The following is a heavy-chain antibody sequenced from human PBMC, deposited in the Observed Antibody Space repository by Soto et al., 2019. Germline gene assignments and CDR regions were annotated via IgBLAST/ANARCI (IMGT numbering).Heavy chain of an antibody. Sequence: QVQVVQSGAEVKKPGSSVLVSCKASRTTRNPYAITWGRKAPGQGLEWMGEIIPMFNTTKYARKFQGRLTITADKSTDTAYMEVSGLRSEDTAIYYCARTGRAGYNLLLDYWGQGTLVIVSS. CDR3: ARTGRAGYNLLLDY. CDR2: IIPMFNTT. D-gene: IGHD5-12*01. V-gene: IGHV1-69*06. CDR1: RTTRNPYA. J-gene: IGHJ4*02.